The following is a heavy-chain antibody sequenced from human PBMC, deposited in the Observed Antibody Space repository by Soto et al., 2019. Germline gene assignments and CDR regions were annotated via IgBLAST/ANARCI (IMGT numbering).Heavy chain of an antibody. Sequence: SETLSLTCTVSGCSISSYYWSWVRQPPGKGLEWIGYIYYSGSTNYNPSLKSRVTISVDTSKNQFSLKLSSVTAADTAVYYCARDLDSSGWNDYSGQGTLDIVSS. D-gene: IGHD6-19*01. V-gene: IGHV4-59*01. CDR2: IYYSGST. J-gene: IGHJ4*02. CDR3: ARDLDSSGWNDY. CDR1: GCSISSYY.